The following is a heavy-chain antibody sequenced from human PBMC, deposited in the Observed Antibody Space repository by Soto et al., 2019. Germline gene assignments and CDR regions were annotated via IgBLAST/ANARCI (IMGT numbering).Heavy chain of an antibody. J-gene: IGHJ6*04. V-gene: IGHV3-23*01. CDR1: GFTFSSYA. D-gene: IGHD3-3*01. CDR3: ASSKVLRFWEWSGGLDV. CDR2: ISGSGGST. Sequence: PGGSLRLSCAASGFTFSSYAMSWVRQAPGKGLEWVSAISGSGGSTYYADSVKGRFTISRDNSKNTLYLQMNSLRAEDTAVYYCASSKVLRFWEWSGGLDVGGKGTTVTVPS.